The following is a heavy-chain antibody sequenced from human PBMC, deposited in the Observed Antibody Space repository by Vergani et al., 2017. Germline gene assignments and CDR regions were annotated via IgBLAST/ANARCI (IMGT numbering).Heavy chain of an antibody. CDR2: ISWDGSTT. V-gene: IGHV3-43*01. Sequence: EVQLVESGGVVVQPGGSLRLSCVGSGFTFRDHTIHWVRQAPGKALEWVSLISWDGSTTLYGDSVKGRFTISRDNNKNSLFLQMSSLRPEDTAVYYCAREGGGSYRRSFDHWGQGTLVTVSS. J-gene: IGHJ4*02. CDR3: AREGGGSYRRSFDH. CDR1: GFTFRDHT. D-gene: IGHD3-16*02.